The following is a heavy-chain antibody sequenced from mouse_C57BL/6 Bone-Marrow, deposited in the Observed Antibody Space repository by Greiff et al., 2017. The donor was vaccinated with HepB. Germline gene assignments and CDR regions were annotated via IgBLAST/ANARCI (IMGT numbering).Heavy chain of an antibody. CDR2: IHPNSGST. J-gene: IGHJ2*01. D-gene: IGHD1-1*01. V-gene: IGHV1-64*01. CDR1: GYTFTSYW. Sequence: QVQLQQPGAELVKPGASVKLSCKASGYTFTSYWMHWVKQRPGQGLEWIGMIHPNSGSTNYNEKFKSKATLTVDKSSSTAYMQLSSLTSEDSAVYYCARMYYYGSSYNYWGQGTTLTVSS. CDR3: ARMYYYGSSYNY.